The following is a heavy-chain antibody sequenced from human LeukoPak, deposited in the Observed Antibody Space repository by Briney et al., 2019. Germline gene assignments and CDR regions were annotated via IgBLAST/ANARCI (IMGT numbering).Heavy chain of an antibody. V-gene: IGHV3-33*08. CDR3: APRAVEMTTTKGY. CDR1: GFTFNSYG. Sequence: GRSLRLSCAASGFTFNSYGMHWVRQAPGKGLEWVAVIGWDGSHKYYADSVKGRFTISRDNSKNTLYLQMNSLRAEDTAVYYCAPRAVEMTTTKGYWGQGTLVTVSS. J-gene: IGHJ4*02. D-gene: IGHD5-24*01. CDR2: IGWDGSHK.